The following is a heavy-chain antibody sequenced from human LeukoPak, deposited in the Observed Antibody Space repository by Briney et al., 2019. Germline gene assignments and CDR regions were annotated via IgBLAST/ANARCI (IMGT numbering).Heavy chain of an antibody. CDR2: IYHSGST. CDR1: GFTFSNYW. J-gene: IGHJ4*02. CDR3: ARRYSSGWLPFDY. Sequence: GSLRLSCAASGFTFSNYWMSWVRQAPGKELEWIGEIYHSGSTNYNPSLKSRVTISVDKSKNQFSLKLSSVTAADTAVYYCARRYSSGWLPFDYWGQGTLVTVSS. V-gene: IGHV4-4*02. D-gene: IGHD6-19*01.